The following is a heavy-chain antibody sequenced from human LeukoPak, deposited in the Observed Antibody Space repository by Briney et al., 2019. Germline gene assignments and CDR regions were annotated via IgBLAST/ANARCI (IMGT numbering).Heavy chain of an antibody. CDR3: ARVNINNWHSCDY. J-gene: IGHJ4*02. CDR1: GGSISSNNW. Sequence: SGTLSLTCAVSGGSISSNNWWGWVRQPPGKGLEWIGEIYHSGSPNYSPSLKSRVTISVDKSRNHFSLNLSSVTAADTAVYYCARVNINNWHSCDYWGQGTLVTVSS. D-gene: IGHD1-1*01. CDR2: IYHSGSP. V-gene: IGHV4-4*02.